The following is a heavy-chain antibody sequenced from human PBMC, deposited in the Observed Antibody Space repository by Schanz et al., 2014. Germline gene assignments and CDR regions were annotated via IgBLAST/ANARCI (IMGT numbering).Heavy chain of an antibody. CDR1: GFSFSTHA. V-gene: IGHV3-23*04. CDR3: TKEDATALWYFEH. D-gene: IGHD6-13*01. J-gene: IGHJ4*02. CDR2: INTSGGSR. Sequence: EVQLVESGGGLAQPGGSLRLSCAASGFSFSTHAMSWVRQAPGQGLEWVSGINTSGGSRYYAESVKGRFTISRDNSKNLVVLQMNSLRVDDTAVYYCTKEDATALWYFEHWGQGTLVTVSS.